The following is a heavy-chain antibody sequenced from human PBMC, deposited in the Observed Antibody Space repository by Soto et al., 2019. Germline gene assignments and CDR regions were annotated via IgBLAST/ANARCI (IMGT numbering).Heavy chain of an antibody. CDR2: IKQDGSEK. J-gene: IGHJ6*03. V-gene: IGHV3-7*01. CDR1: GFTFSSYW. Sequence: GGSLRLSCAASGFTFSSYWMSWVRQAPGKGLEWVANIKQDGSEKYYVDSVKGRFTISRDNAKNSLYLQMNSLRAEDTAVYYCARDLGDSSSWYLLSYYYYYYMDVWGKGTTVTVSS. CDR3: ARDLGDSSSWYLLSYYYYYYMDV. D-gene: IGHD6-13*01.